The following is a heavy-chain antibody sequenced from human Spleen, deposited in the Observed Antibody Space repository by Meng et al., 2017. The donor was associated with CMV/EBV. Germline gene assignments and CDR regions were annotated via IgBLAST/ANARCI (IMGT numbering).Heavy chain of an antibody. CDR3: AREIVVVPADPSDF. CDR1: GFTFTMYA. Sequence: GGSLRLSCATSGFTFTMYAMNWVRQAPGKGLEWVSYISGSGGSIYYADSVKGRFTISRDNAKNSLYLQMNSLRAEDTAVYYCAREIVVVPADPSDFWGQGTLVTVSS. V-gene: IGHV3-48*04. CDR2: ISGSGGSI. J-gene: IGHJ4*02. D-gene: IGHD2-2*01.